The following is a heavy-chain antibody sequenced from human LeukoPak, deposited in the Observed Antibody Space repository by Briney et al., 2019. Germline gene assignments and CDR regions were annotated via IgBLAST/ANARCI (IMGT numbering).Heavy chain of an antibody. V-gene: IGHV1-2*06. D-gene: IGHD2-21*02. CDR2: INPNSGGT. CDR1: GYTVTSYY. J-gene: IGHJ6*02. Sequence: ASVKVSCKASGYTVTSYYMHWVRQAPGQELEWMGRINPNSGGTNYAQKFQGRVTMTRDTSISTAYMELSRLRSDDTAVYYCARDGANCGGDCYSYYYYYYGMDVWGQGTTVTVSS. CDR3: ARDGANCGGDCYSYYYYYYGMDV.